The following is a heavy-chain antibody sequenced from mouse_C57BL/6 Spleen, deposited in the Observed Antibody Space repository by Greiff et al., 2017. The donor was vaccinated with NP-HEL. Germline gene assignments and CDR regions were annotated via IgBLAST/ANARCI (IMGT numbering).Heavy chain of an antibody. Sequence: VQLQQPGAELVRPGSSVKLSCKASGYTFTSYWMDWVKQRPGQGLEWIGNIYPSDSETHYNQKFKDKATLTVDKSSSTAYMQLSSLTSEDSAVYYCARGVTTSFADWGQGTLVTVSA. CDR1: GYTFTSYW. CDR3: ARGVTTSFAD. V-gene: IGHV1-61*01. CDR2: IYPSDSET. D-gene: IGHD2-2*01. J-gene: IGHJ3*01.